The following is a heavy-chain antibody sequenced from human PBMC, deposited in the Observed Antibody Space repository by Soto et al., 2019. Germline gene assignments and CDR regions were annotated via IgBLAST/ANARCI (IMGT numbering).Heavy chain of an antibody. CDR3: AKARGGSGSLTTRVDF. D-gene: IGHD3-10*01. CDR1: GFTFNNYA. CDR2: ISGGGDTT. J-gene: IGHJ4*02. V-gene: IGHV3-23*01. Sequence: EVQLLESGGGLVQPGGSLRLSCAASGFTFNNYAMTWVRQAPGKGLEWVSAISGGGDTTSYADSVKGRFTVSRDGSQNTLYLQMSRLRAAHTALYSSAKARGGSGSLTTRVDFWGPGTLVTVSS.